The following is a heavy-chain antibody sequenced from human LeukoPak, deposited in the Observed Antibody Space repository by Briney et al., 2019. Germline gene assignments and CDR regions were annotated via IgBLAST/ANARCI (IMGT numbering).Heavy chain of an antibody. CDR1: GYSISSGYY. CDR3: ARPTTTVTIYDAFDI. J-gene: IGHJ3*02. D-gene: IGHD4-17*01. CDR2: IYHSGST. V-gene: IGHV4-38-2*01. Sequence: SETLSLTCAVSGYSISSGYYWGWIRQPPGKGLEWIGSIYHSGSTYYNSSLKSRVTISVDTSKNQFCLKLSSVTAADTAVYYCARPTTTVTIYDAFDIWGQGTTVTVSS.